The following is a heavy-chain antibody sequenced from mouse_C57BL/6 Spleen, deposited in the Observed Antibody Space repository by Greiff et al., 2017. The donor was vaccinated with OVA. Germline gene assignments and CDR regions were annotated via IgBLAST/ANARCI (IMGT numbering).Heavy chain of an antibody. Sequence: VKLMESDAELVKPGASVKISCKVSGYTFTDHTIHWMKQRPEQGLEWIGYIYPRDGSTKYNEKFKGKATLTADKSSSTAYMQLNSLTSEDSAVYFCARYDYYGSSYWYFDVWGTGTTVTVSS. CDR2: IYPRDGST. D-gene: IGHD1-1*01. J-gene: IGHJ1*03. CDR1: GYTFTDHT. V-gene: IGHV1-78*01. CDR3: ARYDYYGSSYWYFDV.